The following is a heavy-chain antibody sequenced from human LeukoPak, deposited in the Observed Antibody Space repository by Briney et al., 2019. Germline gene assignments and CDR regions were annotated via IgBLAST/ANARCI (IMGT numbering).Heavy chain of an antibody. J-gene: IGHJ6*03. V-gene: IGHV4-4*07. D-gene: IGHD5-12*01. Sequence: PSETLSLTCTVPGGSISSYYWSWIRQPAGKGLEWIGRIYTSGSTNYNPSLKSRVTMSVDTSKNQFSLKLSSVTAADPAVYYCARVVYTGSARGYMDVGGKGATVTVSS. CDR2: IYTSGST. CDR3: ARVVYTGSARGYMDV. CDR1: GGSISSYY.